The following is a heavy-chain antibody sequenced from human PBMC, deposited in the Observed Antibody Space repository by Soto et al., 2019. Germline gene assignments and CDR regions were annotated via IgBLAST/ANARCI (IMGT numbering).Heavy chain of an antibody. V-gene: IGHV4-59*01. CDR2: IYYSGST. CDR3: ARDSSSGWGGEDYFDY. CDR1: GGSISSYY. Sequence: QVQLQESGPGLVKPSETLSLTCTVSGGSISSYYWSWIRQPPGKGLEWIGYIYYSGSTNYNPSLKSRVTISVDTSKNQFSLKLSSVTAADTAVYYCARDSSSGWGGEDYFDYWGQGTLVTVSS. J-gene: IGHJ4*02. D-gene: IGHD6-19*01.